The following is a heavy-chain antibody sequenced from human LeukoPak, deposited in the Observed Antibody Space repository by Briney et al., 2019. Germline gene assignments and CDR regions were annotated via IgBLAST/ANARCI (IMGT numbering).Heavy chain of an antibody. CDR2: INHSGST. CDR1: GFTFSSYA. V-gene: IGHV4-34*01. Sequence: GSLRLSCAASGFTFSSYAMSWVRQAPGKGLEWIGEINHSGSTNYNPSLKSRVTISVDTSKNQFSLKLSSVTAADTAVYYCARVSFNDIVGGIDYWGQGTLVTVSS. CDR3: ARVSFNDIVGGIDY. J-gene: IGHJ4*02. D-gene: IGHD1-26*01.